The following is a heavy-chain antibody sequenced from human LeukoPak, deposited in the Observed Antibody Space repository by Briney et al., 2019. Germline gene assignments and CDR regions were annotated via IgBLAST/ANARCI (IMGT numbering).Heavy chain of an antibody. Sequence: SETLSLTCTVSGGSISSSSYYWGWIRQPPGKGLEWIGSIYYSGSTYYNPSLKSRVTISVDTSKNQFSLKLSSVTAADTAVYYCARRDYDILTGYPYFDYWGQGTLVTVSS. CDR3: ARRDYDILTGYPYFDY. D-gene: IGHD3-9*01. CDR1: GGSISSSSYY. CDR2: IYYSGST. J-gene: IGHJ4*02. V-gene: IGHV4-39*01.